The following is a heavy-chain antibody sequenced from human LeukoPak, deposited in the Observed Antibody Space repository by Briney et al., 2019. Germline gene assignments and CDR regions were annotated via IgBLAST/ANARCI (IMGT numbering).Heavy chain of an antibody. V-gene: IGHV4-34*01. Sequence: SETLSLTCAVYGGSFSGYYWSWIRQPPGKGLEWIGEINHSGSTNYNPSLKSRVTISVDPSKNQFSLKLSSVTAADTAVYYCARGHITMPSPPKKRRYYFDYWGQGTLVTVSS. D-gene: IGHD3-10*01. CDR1: GGSFSGYY. CDR3: ARGHITMPSPPKKRRYYFDY. J-gene: IGHJ4*02. CDR2: INHSGST.